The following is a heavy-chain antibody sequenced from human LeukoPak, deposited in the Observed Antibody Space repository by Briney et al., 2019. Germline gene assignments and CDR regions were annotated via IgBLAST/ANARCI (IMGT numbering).Heavy chain of an antibody. V-gene: IGHV3-23*01. J-gene: IGHJ4*02. Sequence: GGSLRLSCAASGFTFNSYAMSWVRQAPGKGLEWVSAISGSGGSTYYADSVKGRFTISRDNSKNTLYLQMNSLRAEDTAVYYCAKDFSAYGSGMTHSDYWGQGTLVTVSS. CDR3: AKDFSAYGSGMTHSDY. CDR1: GFTFNSYA. D-gene: IGHD3-10*01. CDR2: ISGSGGST.